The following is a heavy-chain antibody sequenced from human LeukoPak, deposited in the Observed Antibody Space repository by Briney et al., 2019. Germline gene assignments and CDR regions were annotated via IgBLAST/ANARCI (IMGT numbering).Heavy chain of an antibody. CDR3: ARAARRWLQTEGYCFDY. J-gene: IGHJ4*02. D-gene: IGHD5-24*01. V-gene: IGHV3-64*01. CDR2: IGSNGGST. CDR1: GFTFSSYA. Sequence: GGSLRLSCAASGFTFSSYAMHWVRQAPGKGLEYVSAIGSNGGSTYYANSVKGRFTISRDNSKNTLYLQMGSLRAEDMAVYYCARAARRWLQTEGYCFDYWGQGTLVTVSS.